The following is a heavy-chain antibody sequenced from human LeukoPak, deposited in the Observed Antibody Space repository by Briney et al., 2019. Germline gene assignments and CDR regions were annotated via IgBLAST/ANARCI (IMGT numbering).Heavy chain of an antibody. CDR2: IYPRDSHT. J-gene: IGHJ4*02. V-gene: IGHV5-51*01. Sequence: GESLMISCKHSGYSFTNYWIGWVRQMPGKGLEWMGIIYPRDSHTKYSPSSQGQVTISADTSTSTAYLQWSSLKASDSAMYYCARLGYSFGQGDYWGQGTLVTVSS. CDR3: ARLGYSFGQGDY. CDR1: GYSFTNYW. D-gene: IGHD5-18*01.